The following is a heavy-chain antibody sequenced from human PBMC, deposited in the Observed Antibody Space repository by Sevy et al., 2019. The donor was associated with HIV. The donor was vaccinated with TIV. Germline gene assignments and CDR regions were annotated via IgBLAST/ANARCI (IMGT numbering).Heavy chain of an antibody. Sequence: GGSLRLSCAASGFTFTTYAMTWVRQGPRKGLEWVSSITGSGGASYYADAVKGRFTTSRDSSRNIVTLKMNVLRVEDRAVYYCVKQRFVGRGWAGNFDYWGQGAMVTVSS. V-gene: IGHV3-23*01. D-gene: IGHD6-19*01. CDR3: VKQRFVGRGWAGNFDY. J-gene: IGHJ4*02. CDR1: GFTFTTYA. CDR2: ITGSGGAS.